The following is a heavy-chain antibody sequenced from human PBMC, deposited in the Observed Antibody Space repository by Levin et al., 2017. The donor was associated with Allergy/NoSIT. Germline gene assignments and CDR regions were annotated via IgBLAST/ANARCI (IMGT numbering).Heavy chain of an antibody. CDR1: GFSLSTSGVA. Sequence: SGPTLVKPTQTLTLTCTFSGFSLSTSGVAVGWIRQPPGKALQWLTVIYWDDDKRYSPSLKSRLTITKDTSKNQVVLTMTNMDPVDTATYYCAHRLSASGTYRAGPFDIWGQGTMVTVSS. V-gene: IGHV2-5*02. J-gene: IGHJ3*02. CDR3: AHRLSASGTYRAGPFDI. CDR2: IYWDDDK. D-gene: IGHD3-10*01.